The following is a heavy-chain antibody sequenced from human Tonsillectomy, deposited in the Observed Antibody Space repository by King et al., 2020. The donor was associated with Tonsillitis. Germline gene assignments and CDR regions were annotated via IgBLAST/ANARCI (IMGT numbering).Heavy chain of an antibody. CDR3: AGGRSGTYAMDV. Sequence: VQLVESGAEVKKPGSSVKVSCKASGGTFTSYAFNWVRQAPGQGLEWMGGIIPLFGTTNYAQKFQGRVTITADESTSSAYMELYSLKSEDSAVYYCAGGRSGTYAMDVWGQGTTVTVSS. CDR1: GGTFTSYA. J-gene: IGHJ6*02. V-gene: IGHV1-69*01. D-gene: IGHD1/OR15-1a*01. CDR2: IIPLFGTT.